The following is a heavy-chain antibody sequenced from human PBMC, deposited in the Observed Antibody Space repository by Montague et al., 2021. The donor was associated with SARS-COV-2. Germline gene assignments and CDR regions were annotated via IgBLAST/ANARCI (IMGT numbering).Heavy chain of an antibody. CDR3: ARDCRSSSCTNWRY. CDR1: GFTFSGHA. J-gene: IGHJ4*02. D-gene: IGHD2-2*01. V-gene: IGHV3-23*01. Sequence: SQRLSCAASGFTFSGHALSWVRQAPGKGLEWVSTLTYDSGTTYYADSVKGRFTISRDNSKNTLYLQMNSLRVEDTAVYYCARDCRSSSCTNWRYWGQGTRVTVSS. CDR2: LTYDSGTT.